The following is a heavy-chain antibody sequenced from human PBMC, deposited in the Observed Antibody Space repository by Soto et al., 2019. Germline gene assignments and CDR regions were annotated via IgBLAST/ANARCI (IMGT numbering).Heavy chain of an antibody. Sequence: ASVKVSCKASGYTFTSYAMHWVRQAPGQRLEWMGWINAGNGNTKYSQKFQGRVTITRDTSASTAYMELSSLRSEDTAVYYCARERMKYNWFDPWGQGTLVTVSS. CDR3: ARERMKYNWFDP. D-gene: IGHD2-15*01. V-gene: IGHV1-3*01. CDR1: GYTFTSYA. CDR2: INAGNGNT. J-gene: IGHJ5*02.